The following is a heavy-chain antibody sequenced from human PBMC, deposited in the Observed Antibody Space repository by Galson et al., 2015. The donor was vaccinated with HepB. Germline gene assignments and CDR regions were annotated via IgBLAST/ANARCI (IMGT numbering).Heavy chain of an antibody. Sequence: SVKVSCKASGYTFTSYGISWVRQAPGQGLEWMGWISAYNGNTNYAQKLQGRVTMTTDTSTSTAYMELRSLRSDDTAVYYCARDASQYYYDSSGYQDYWGQGTLVTVSS. CDR1: GYTFTSYG. CDR2: ISAYNGNT. D-gene: IGHD3-22*01. J-gene: IGHJ4*02. CDR3: ARDASQYYYDSSGYQDY. V-gene: IGHV1-18*01.